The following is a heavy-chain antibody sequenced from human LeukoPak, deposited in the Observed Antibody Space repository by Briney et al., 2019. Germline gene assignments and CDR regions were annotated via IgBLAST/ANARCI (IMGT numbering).Heavy chain of an antibody. D-gene: IGHD3-22*01. CDR2: ISGSGDST. Sequence: GGSLRLSCAASGFTFSTYAVNWVRQAPGKGLEWVSTISGSGDSTYYADSVKGRFTISRDNSKNTLYLQMNSLRAEDTAVYYCARDRMGTYYDSSGYHYHDYWGQGTLVTVSS. CDR1: GFTFSTYA. J-gene: IGHJ4*02. CDR3: ARDRMGTYYDSSGYHYHDY. V-gene: IGHV3-23*01.